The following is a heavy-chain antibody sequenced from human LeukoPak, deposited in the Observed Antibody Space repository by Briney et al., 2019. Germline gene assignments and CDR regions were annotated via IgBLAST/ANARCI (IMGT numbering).Heavy chain of an antibody. V-gene: IGHV4-39*01. CDR2: IYYSGST. J-gene: IGHJ4*02. CDR1: GGSISSASNY. CDR3: ARSTDGTTSSGWCVDY. D-gene: IGHD6-19*01. Sequence: SETLSLTCAVSGGSISSASNYWGWIRQPPGKGLEWIGTIYYSGSTYYNPSLKSRVTISIDTSKNQFSLRLSSVTAADTAVFYCARSTDGTTSSGWCVDYWGQGTLVTVSS.